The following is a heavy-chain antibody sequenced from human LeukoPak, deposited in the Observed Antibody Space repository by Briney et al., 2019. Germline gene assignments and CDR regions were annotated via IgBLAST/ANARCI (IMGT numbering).Heavy chain of an antibody. CDR2: INHSGST. J-gene: IGHJ4*02. Sequence: SETLSLTCAVYGGSFSGYYWSWIRQPPGKGLEWIGEINHSGSTNYNPPLKSRVTISVDTSKNQFSLKLSSVTAADTAVYYCARAFGSGWYKDRYFDYWGQGTLVTVSS. CDR1: GGSFSGYY. V-gene: IGHV4-34*01. CDR3: ARAFGSGWYKDRYFDY. D-gene: IGHD6-19*01.